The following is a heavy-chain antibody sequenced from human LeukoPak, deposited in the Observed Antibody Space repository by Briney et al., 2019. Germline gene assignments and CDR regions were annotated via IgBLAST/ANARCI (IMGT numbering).Heavy chain of an antibody. CDR2: INSDGSAT. D-gene: IGHD1-26*01. CDR1: GFPFSSYW. V-gene: IGHV3-74*01. J-gene: IGHJ4*02. Sequence: PGGSLRLSCAASGFPFSSYWMHWVRQVPGKGLLWVSRINSDGSATNYADSVKGRSTIFRDNAKNTLYLQMNSLRAEDTAVYYCVRDLGGRSGHWGQGTLVTVSS. CDR3: VRDLGGRSGH.